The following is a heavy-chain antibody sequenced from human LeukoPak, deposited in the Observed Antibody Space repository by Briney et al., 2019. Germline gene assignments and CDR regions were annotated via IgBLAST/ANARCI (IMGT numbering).Heavy chain of an antibody. CDR2: INPNSGGT. V-gene: IGHV1-2*02. Sequence: ASVKVSCKASGYTFTSYGISWVRQAPGQGLEWMGWINPNSGGTNYAQKFQGRVTMTRDTSISTAYMELSRLRSDDTAVYYCARKSSSGTTVVTKNWFDPWGQGTLVTVSS. D-gene: IGHD4-23*01. CDR3: ARKSSSGTTVVTKNWFDP. CDR1: GYTFTSYG. J-gene: IGHJ5*02.